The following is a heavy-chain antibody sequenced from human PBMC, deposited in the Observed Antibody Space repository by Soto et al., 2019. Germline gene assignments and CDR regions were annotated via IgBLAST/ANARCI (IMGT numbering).Heavy chain of an antibody. CDR3: ASHMVVVPAGGVGYMDV. CDR1: GFTFSSYS. CDR2: ISSSSSYI. V-gene: IGHV3-21*01. Sequence: GGSLRLSCAASGFTFSSYSMNWVRQAPGKGLEWVSSISSSSSYIYYADSVKGRFTISRDNAKNSLYLQMNSLRAEDTAVYYCASHMVVVPAGGVGYMDVWGKGTTVTVSS. D-gene: IGHD2-2*01. J-gene: IGHJ6*03.